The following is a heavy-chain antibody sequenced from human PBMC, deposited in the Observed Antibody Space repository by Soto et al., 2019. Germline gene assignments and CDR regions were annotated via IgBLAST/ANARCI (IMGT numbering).Heavy chain of an antibody. D-gene: IGHD3-3*01. J-gene: IGHJ6*02. CDR3: AGDKYYDFWNGFGGMDV. V-gene: IGHV3-30-3*01. Sequence: QVQLVESGGGVVQPGRSLRLSCAASGFTFSSYAMHWVRQAPGKGLEWVAVISYDGSKKYYSDSVKGRITISRDNSKKPLYQQMNSLKAEDTAVYYLAGDKYYDFWNGFGGMDVWGQGTTVTVSS. CDR1: GFTFSSYA. CDR2: ISYDGSKK.